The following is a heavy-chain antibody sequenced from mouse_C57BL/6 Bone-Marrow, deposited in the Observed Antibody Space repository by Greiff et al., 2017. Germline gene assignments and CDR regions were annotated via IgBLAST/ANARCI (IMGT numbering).Heavy chain of an antibody. CDR1: GFNIKEAY. CDR2: IDPENGDT. CDR3: TRVWLDY. V-gene: IGHV14-4*01. D-gene: IGHD2-10*02. J-gene: IGHJ4*01. Sequence: QLQRPGAELVRPGASARLSCTAPGFNIKEAYMHWVKRRPEQGLEWIGWIDPENGDTEYASKFQGKATITADTSSNTAYLQLSSLTSEDTAVYYCTRVWLDYWGQGTSVTVSS.